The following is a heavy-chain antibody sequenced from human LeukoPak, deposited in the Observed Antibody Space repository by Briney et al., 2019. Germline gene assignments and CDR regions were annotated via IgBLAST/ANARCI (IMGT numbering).Heavy chain of an antibody. V-gene: IGHV1-8*01. Sequence: ASVKVSCKASGYTFTSYDINWVRQATGQGLEWMGWMNPNSGNTGYAQKFQGRVTMTRNTSTSTAYMELSRLRSDDTAVYYCARVRYRLAETYIDYWGQGTLVTVSS. D-gene: IGHD3-16*01. J-gene: IGHJ4*02. CDR2: MNPNSGNT. CDR3: ARVRYRLAETYIDY. CDR1: GYTFTSYD.